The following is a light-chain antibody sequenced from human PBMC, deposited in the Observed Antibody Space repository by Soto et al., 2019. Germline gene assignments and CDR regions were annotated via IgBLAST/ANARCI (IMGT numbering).Light chain of an antibody. CDR2: DVS. V-gene: IGLV2-14*03. CDR3: SSYGASSTL. Sequence: QSALTQPASVSGSPGQSITIPCTGTSNDIGGYNYVSWYQQHPGKAPKLMIFDVSYRPSGISDRFSGSKSGNTASLTISGLQPEGEADYYCSSYGASSTLFGGGTKLTVL. J-gene: IGLJ2*01. CDR1: SNDIGGYNY.